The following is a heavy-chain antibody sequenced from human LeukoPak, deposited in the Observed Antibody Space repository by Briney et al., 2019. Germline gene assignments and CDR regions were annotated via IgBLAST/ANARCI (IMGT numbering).Heavy chain of an antibody. V-gene: IGHV4-59*05. CDR2: IYYSGNT. J-gene: IGHJ4*02. CDR1: GFTFSSYSMN. D-gene: IGHD3-10*01. Sequence: PGGSLRLSCAASGFTFSSYSMNWVRQAPGKGLEWIGSIYYSGNTYYNASLKSRVTISVDTSKNQFSLKLSSLTAADTAVYYCARLKKERFGELFSRLTSTPRYYFDYWGQGTQVTVSS. CDR3: ARLKKERFGELFSRLTSTPRYYFDY.